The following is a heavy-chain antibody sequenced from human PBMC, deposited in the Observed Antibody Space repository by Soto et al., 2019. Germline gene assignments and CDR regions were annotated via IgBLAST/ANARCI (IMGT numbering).Heavy chain of an antibody. D-gene: IGHD3-22*01. J-gene: IGHJ5*02. CDR2: IYHTGNA. CDR1: GDSISNSRFY. V-gene: IGHV4-39*01. Sequence: SETLSLTCSVSGDSISNSRFYWAWIRQPPGEGLEWIGSIYHTGNAYYNPSLKSRVTIFVDTSKNPFSLKLTSVTAADTALYYCARDYFDSSDYTTNWFDPWGQGTLVTVSS. CDR3: ARDYFDSSDYTTNWFDP.